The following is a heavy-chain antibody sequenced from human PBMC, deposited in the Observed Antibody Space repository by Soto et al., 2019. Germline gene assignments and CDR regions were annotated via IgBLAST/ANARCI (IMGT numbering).Heavy chain of an antibody. CDR2: IIPIFGTA. Sequence: QVQLVQSGAEVKKPGSSVKVSCKASGGTFSSYAISWVRQAPGQGLEWMGGIIPIFGTANYAQKFQGRGTITADESTSTACMELSSLRAEDTAVYYCARDGVGYCSGGSCDPYYYYCGMEVRGQGTTVTVSS. CDR1: GGTFSSYA. J-gene: IGHJ6*02. D-gene: IGHD2-15*01. V-gene: IGHV1-69*01. CDR3: ARDGVGYCSGGSCDPYYYYCGMEV.